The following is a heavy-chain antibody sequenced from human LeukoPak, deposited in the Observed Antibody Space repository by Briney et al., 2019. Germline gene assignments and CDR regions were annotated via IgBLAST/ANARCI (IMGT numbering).Heavy chain of an antibody. J-gene: IGHJ4*02. CDR3: ARDRGWLQLDY. CDR1: GFTFSSYA. V-gene: IGHV3-66*01. CDR2: IYSGGST. D-gene: IGHD5-24*01. Sequence: PGGSLRLSCAASGFTFSSYAMSWVRQAPGKGPEWVSVIYSGGSTYYADSVKGRFTISRDNSKNTLYLQMNSLRAEDTAVYYCARDRGWLQLDYWGQGTLVTFSS.